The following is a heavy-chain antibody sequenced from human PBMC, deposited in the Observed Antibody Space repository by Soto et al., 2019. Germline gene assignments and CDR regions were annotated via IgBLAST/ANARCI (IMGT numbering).Heavy chain of an antibody. CDR1: GFTFNIYA. CDR2: ISHDGTSR. D-gene: IGHD3-10*01. J-gene: IGHJ4*02. V-gene: IGHV3-30-3*01. Sequence: PGGSLRLSCAASGFTFNIYAMHWVRQAPGKGLEWVAVISHDGTSRYYADSVKGRVTISRDNSKSMVFVQMNSLGVEDTAVYYCVRSSGVPTRDFDYWGQGTLVTVSS. CDR3: VRSSGVPTRDFDY.